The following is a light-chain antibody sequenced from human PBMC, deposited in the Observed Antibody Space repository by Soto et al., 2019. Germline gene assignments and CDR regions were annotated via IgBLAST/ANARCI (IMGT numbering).Light chain of an antibody. V-gene: IGLV1-44*01. Sequence: VLTQPPSASGTPGQRITISCSGSSSNIGSHTVNWHQQVPGTAPKLLIYSNNERPSGVPDRFSGSKSGTSASLAISGLQSGDEADYYCAAWDDSLNGVIFGGGTKLTVL. CDR2: SNN. J-gene: IGLJ2*01. CDR3: AAWDDSLNGVI. CDR1: SSNIGSHT.